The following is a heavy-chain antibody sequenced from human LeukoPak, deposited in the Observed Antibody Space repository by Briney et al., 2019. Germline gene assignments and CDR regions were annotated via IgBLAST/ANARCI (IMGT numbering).Heavy chain of an antibody. D-gene: IGHD4-23*01. Sequence: PGGSLRLSCAASGFTFSNYAMSWVRQAPGKGLEWVSVISGSGGTTYSADSVKGWFTISRDNSKNTLYLQMNSLRAEDTAAYYCARERGSSGGNTNGYFDYWGQGALVTVSS. V-gene: IGHV3-23*01. CDR2: ISGSGGTT. CDR3: ARERGSSGGNTNGYFDY. J-gene: IGHJ4*02. CDR1: GFTFSNYA.